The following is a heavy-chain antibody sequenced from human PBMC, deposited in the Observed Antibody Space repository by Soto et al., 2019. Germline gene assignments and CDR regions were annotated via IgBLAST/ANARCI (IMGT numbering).Heavy chain of an antibody. V-gene: IGHV4-4*07. CDR1: GGSISSYY. CDR3: ARDFALAVAPRNGGNYYYYGMDV. J-gene: IGHJ6*02. CDR2: IYTSGST. Sequence: QVQLQETGPGLVKPSETLSLTCTVSGGSISSYYWSWIRQPAGKGLEWIGRIYTSGSTNYNPSLKSRVTMSVDTSKNQFSLKLSSVTAADTPVYYCARDFALAVAPRNGGNYYYYGMDVWGQGTTVTVSS. D-gene: IGHD6-19*01.